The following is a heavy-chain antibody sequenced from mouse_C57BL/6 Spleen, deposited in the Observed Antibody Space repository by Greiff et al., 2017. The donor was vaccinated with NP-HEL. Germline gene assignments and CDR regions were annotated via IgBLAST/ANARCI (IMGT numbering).Heavy chain of an antibody. CDR2: ILPGSGST. V-gene: IGHV1-9*01. Sequence: QVQLKQSGAELMKPGASVKLSCKATGYTFTGYWIEWVKQRPGHGLEWIGEILPGSGSTNYNEKFKGKATFTADTSSNTAYMQLSSLTTEDSAIYYCARGEELGYYAPFAYWGQGTLVTVSA. J-gene: IGHJ3*01. CDR1: GYTFTGYW. D-gene: IGHD2-1*01. CDR3: ARGEELGYYAPFAY.